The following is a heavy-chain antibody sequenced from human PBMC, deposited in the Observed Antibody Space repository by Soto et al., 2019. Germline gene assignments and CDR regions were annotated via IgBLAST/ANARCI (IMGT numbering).Heavy chain of an antibody. Sequence: ASVKVSCKASGYTFTSYAMHWVRQAPGQRLEWMGWINAGNGNTKYSQKFQGRVTITRDTSASTAYMELSSLRSEDTAVYYCARITYGANYVDFWGRGTLVTVSS. CDR2: INAGNGNT. CDR3: ARITYGANYVDF. CDR1: GYTFTSYA. J-gene: IGHJ4*02. V-gene: IGHV1-3*01. D-gene: IGHD4-17*01.